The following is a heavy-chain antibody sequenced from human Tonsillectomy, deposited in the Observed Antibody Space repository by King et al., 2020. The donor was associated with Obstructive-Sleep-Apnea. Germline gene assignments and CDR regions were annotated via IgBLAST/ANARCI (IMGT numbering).Heavy chain of an antibody. V-gene: IGHV4-31*03. J-gene: IGHJ6*02. Sequence: QLQESGPGLVKPSQTLSLTCTVSGGSINSVGYYWTWIRQHPGKGLEWIGYIYYSGRTYYNPSLKSRVTISVDTSKNQFSLRLSSVTAADTAMYYCARAVDGSGSYSYYYNAMDVWGQGTTVTVSS. D-gene: IGHD3-10*01. CDR1: GGSINSVGYY. CDR3: ARAVDGSGSYSYYYNAMDV. CDR2: IYYSGRT.